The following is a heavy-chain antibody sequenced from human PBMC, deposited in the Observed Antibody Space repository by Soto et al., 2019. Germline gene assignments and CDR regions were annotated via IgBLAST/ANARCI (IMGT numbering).Heavy chain of an antibody. Sequence: QVQLQESGPGLVKPSETLSLTCTVSGGSVSSGSYYWSWIRQPPGKGLEWIGYIYYSGSTNYNPSLRRRVTLSVDPSTNQFSLKLSSVTAADTAVYYCARDAGRRWKRDWFDPWGQGTLVTVSS. CDR3: ARDAGRRWKRDWFDP. V-gene: IGHV4-61*01. J-gene: IGHJ5*02. CDR1: GGSVSSGSYY. CDR2: IYYSGST. D-gene: IGHD1-1*01.